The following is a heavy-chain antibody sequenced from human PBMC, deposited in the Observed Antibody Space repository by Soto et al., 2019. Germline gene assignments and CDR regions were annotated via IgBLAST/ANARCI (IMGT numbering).Heavy chain of an antibody. V-gene: IGHV4-59*01. CDR1: GGSISGSY. Sequence: SETLSLTCSVSGGSISGSYWSWIRQSPGKGLEWLGYVYYTGSTNYSPSLRSRVSISVDTSKNEFSLGLSSVTAADTAVYFCARSVAVPGAHIDYWGQGTQVTVSS. CDR3: ARSVAVPGAHIDY. D-gene: IGHD6-19*01. CDR2: VYYTGST. J-gene: IGHJ4*02.